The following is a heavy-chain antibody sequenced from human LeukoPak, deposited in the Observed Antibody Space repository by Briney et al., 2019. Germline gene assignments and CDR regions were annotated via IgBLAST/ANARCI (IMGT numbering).Heavy chain of an antibody. D-gene: IGHD2-2*03. CDR3: ARMDVYGWFDP. J-gene: IGHJ5*02. CDR2: IYPGDSDT. V-gene: IGHV5-51*01. CDR1: GYSFTSYW. Sequence: EWLKISCKGSGYSFTSYWISWVRQLPGKGVEWMVIIYPGDSDTRYYPSFQGQVTISADKSISTAYLQWSSLKASDTAMYYCARMDVYGWFDPWGQGNLVTVSS.